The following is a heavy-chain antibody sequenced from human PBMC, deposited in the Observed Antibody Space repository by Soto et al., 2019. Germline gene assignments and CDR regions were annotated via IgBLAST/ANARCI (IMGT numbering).Heavy chain of an antibody. D-gene: IGHD6-13*01. CDR2: IIPIFGTA. V-gene: IGHV1-69*13. J-gene: IGHJ5*02. CDR3: ARVSISIAAAGTSYNWFDP. CDR1: GGTFSSYA. Sequence: SVKVSCKASGGTFSSYAISWVRQAPGQGLEWMGGIIPIFGTANYAQKFQGRVTITADESTSTAYMELSILRSEDTAVYYCARVSISIAAAGTSYNWFDPWGQGTLVTVSS.